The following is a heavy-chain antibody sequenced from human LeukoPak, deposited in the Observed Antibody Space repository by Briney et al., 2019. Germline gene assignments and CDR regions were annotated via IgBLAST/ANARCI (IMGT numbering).Heavy chain of an antibody. Sequence: SETLSLTCAVSGGSISSGGYSWSWIRQPPGKGLEWIGYIYHSGSTYYNPSLKSRVTISVDRSKNQFSLKLSSVTAEDTAVYYCARDGGSGGDRWGQGTLVTVSS. J-gene: IGHJ5*02. CDR2: IYHSGST. CDR1: GGSISSGGYS. D-gene: IGHD2-15*01. V-gene: IGHV4-30-2*01. CDR3: ARDGGSGGDR.